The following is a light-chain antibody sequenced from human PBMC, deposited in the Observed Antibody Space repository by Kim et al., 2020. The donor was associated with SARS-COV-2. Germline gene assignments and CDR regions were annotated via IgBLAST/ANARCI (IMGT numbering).Light chain of an antibody. CDR3: QQRRNWPPLT. J-gene: IGKJ4*01. CDR1: QSINNY. Sequence: EVLLTQSPATLSLSPGERATLSCRASQSINNYLAWYQQKPVQAPRLLIYDTSNRAAGIPARFSGSGSGTDFTLTISSLEPEDFAVYYCQQRRNWPPLTFGGGTKVDIK. CDR2: DTS. V-gene: IGKV3-11*01.